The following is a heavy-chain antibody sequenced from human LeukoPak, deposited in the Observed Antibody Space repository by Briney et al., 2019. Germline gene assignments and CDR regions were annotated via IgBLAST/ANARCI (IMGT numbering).Heavy chain of an antibody. V-gene: IGHV3-23*01. CDR3: AKDYSSGYPYYFDY. J-gene: IGHJ4*02. CDR2: ISGSGGST. CDR1: GFIFSSYG. D-gene: IGHD3-22*01. Sequence: PGGSLRLSCAASGFIFSSYGMSWVRQAPGKGLEWVSAISGSGGSTYYADSVKGRFTISRDNSKNTLYLQMNSLRAEDTAVYYCAKDYSSGYPYYFDYWGQGTLVTVSS.